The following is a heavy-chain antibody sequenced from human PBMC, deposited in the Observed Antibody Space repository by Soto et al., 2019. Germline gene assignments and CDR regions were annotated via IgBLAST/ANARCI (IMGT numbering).Heavy chain of an antibody. CDR3: ARDGRRSRGWTNYYYYGMDV. CDR2: IYYSGST. D-gene: IGHD6-19*01. V-gene: IGHV4-59*01. Sequence: SETLSLTCTVSGGSISSYYWSWIRQPPGKGLEWIGYIYYSGSTNYNPSLKSRVTISVDTSKNQFSLKLSSVTAADTAVYYCARDGRRSRGWTNYYYYGMDVWGQGTTVTVSS. J-gene: IGHJ6*02. CDR1: GGSISSYY.